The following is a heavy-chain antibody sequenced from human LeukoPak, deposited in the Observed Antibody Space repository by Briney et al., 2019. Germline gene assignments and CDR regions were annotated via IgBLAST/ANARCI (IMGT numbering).Heavy chain of an antibody. J-gene: IGHJ5*02. D-gene: IGHD6-6*01. Sequence: SQTLSPTCTVSGGSISCGDYYWSWIRQPPGKGLEWIGYIYYSGSTYYNPSLKSRVTISVDTSKNQFSLKLSSVTAADTAVYYCARLSYSSSSCWFDPWGQGTLVTVSS. CDR1: GGSISCGDYY. CDR2: IYYSGST. CDR3: ARLSYSSSSCWFDP. V-gene: IGHV4-30-4*08.